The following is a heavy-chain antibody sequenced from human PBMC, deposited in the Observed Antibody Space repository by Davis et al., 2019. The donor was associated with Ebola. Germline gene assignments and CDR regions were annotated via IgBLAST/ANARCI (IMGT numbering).Heavy chain of an antibody. CDR1: GGSISSGDYY. V-gene: IGHV4-30-4*01. CDR3: ARGDFDYGGNSHAFDI. D-gene: IGHD4-23*01. J-gene: IGHJ3*02. CDR2: IYYSGNT. Sequence: SETLSLTCTVSGGSISSGDYYWSWIRQPPGKDLEWIGYIYYSGNTYYNPSLESRVTISVDTSKNQFSLKLSSVTAADTAVYYCARGDFDYGGNSHAFDIWGQGTVVTVSS.